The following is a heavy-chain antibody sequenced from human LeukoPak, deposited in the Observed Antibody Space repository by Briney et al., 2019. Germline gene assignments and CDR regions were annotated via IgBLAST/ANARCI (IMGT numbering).Heavy chain of an antibody. D-gene: IGHD1-14*01. Sequence: GGSLRLSCTASGFTVSNNYMSWVRQAPGKGLEWVSISYSDTNTNYADSVKGRFTISRDTSQNTLSLQMNSLRAEDTAVYYCARKNRDFNAAFDIWGQGTVVTVSS. J-gene: IGHJ3*02. CDR1: GFTVSNNY. CDR2: SYSDTNT. CDR3: ARKNRDFNAAFDI. V-gene: IGHV3-53*01.